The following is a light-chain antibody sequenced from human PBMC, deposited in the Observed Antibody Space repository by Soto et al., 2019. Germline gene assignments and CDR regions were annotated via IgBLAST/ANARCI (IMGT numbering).Light chain of an antibody. CDR3: QQFQSFSRT. CDR1: ESIGTW. CDR2: DAS. Sequence: GDTVTITCRASESIGTWLAWYQQKPGKAPNLLIYDASSLQSGVPSRFSGRGSGTEFTLTISSLQPDDFATYYCQQFQSFSRTFGQGTKVDIK. J-gene: IGKJ1*01. V-gene: IGKV1-5*01.